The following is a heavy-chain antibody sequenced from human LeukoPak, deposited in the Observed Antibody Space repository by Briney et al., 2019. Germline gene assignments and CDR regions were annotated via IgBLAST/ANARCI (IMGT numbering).Heavy chain of an antibody. CDR1: GGSIGSYY. CDR3: ASIRFREYFDY. J-gene: IGHJ4*02. D-gene: IGHD3-3*01. CDR2: IYSGGST. Sequence: ETLSLTCTVSGGSIGSYYWSWVRQAPGKGLEWVSVIYSGGSTYYADSVKGRFTISRDNSKNTLYLQMNSLRAEDTAVYYCASIRFREYFDYWGQGTLVTVSS. V-gene: IGHV3-66*01.